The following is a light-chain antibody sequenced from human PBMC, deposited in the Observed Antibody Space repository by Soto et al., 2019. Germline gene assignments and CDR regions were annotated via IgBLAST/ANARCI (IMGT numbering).Light chain of an antibody. J-gene: IGKJ2*01. CDR3: QQYNSYSPYT. CDR1: QSISSW. Sequence: DIHMTQSPSTLSASVGDRVTITCRASQSISSWLAWYQQKPGKAPNLLIYDASNLESRVPSRFSGSGSGTEFTLTISSLQPDDFATYYCQQYNSYSPYTFGQGTKLEIK. V-gene: IGKV1-5*01. CDR2: DAS.